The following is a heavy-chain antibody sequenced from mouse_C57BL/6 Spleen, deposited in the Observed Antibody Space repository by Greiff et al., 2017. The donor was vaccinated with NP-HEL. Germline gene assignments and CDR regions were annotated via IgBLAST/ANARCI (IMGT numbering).Heavy chain of an antibody. CDR2: IDPSDSET. Sequence: QVQLQQPGAELVRPGSSVKLSCKASGYTFTSYWMHWVKQRPIQGLEWIGNIDPSDSETHYNQKFKDKATLTVDKSSSTAYMQLSSLTSEDSAVYYCARFNGPYAMDYWGQGTSVTVSS. J-gene: IGHJ4*01. CDR3: ARFNGPYAMDY. CDR1: GYTFTSYW. V-gene: IGHV1-52*01.